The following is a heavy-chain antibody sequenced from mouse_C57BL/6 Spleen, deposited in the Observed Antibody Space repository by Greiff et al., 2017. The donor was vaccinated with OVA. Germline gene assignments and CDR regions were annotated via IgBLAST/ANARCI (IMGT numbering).Heavy chain of an antibody. V-gene: IGHV1-42*01. CDR2: INPSTGGT. Sequence: EVQLQASGPELVKPGASVKISCKASGYSFTGYYMNWVKQSPEKSLEWIGEINPSTGGTTYNQKFKAKATLTVDKSSSTAYMQLKSLTSEDSAVYYCARDYGSSYDFDYWGQGTTLTVSS. CDR1: GYSFTGYY. J-gene: IGHJ2*01. CDR3: ARDYGSSYDFDY. D-gene: IGHD1-1*01.